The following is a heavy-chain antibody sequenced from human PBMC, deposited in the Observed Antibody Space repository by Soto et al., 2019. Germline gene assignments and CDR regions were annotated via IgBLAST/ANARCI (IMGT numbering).Heavy chain of an antibody. J-gene: IGHJ6*03. CDR1: GGSFSGYY. V-gene: IGHV4-34*01. D-gene: IGHD2-2*01. Sequence: SPTLSLTCAVYGGSFSGYYWSWIRQPPGKGLEWIGEINHSGSTNYNPSLKSRVTISVDTSKNQFSLKLSSVTAADTAVYYCARRVWSVVPAAIDDLSNGYYYYMDVWGKGTTVTVSS. CDR2: INHSGST. CDR3: ARRVWSVVPAAIDDLSNGYYYYMDV.